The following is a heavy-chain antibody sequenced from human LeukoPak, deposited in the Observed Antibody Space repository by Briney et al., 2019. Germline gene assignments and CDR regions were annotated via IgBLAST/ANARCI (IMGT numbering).Heavy chain of an antibody. CDR2: IIPIFGTA. Sequence: GGSLRLSCAASGFTFSSYAISWVRQAPGQGLEWMGGIIPIFGTANYAQKFQGRVTITADKSTSTAYMELSSLRSEDTAVYYCARCTRNGPAGWFDPWGQGTLVTVSS. J-gene: IGHJ5*02. CDR1: GFTFSSYA. D-gene: IGHD2-8*01. V-gene: IGHV1-69*06. CDR3: ARCTRNGPAGWFDP.